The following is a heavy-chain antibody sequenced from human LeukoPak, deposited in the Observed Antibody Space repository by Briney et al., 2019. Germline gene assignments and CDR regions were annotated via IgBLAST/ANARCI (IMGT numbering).Heavy chain of an antibody. J-gene: IGHJ5*02. V-gene: IGHV3-74*01. Sequence: PGWSLRLSCAASGFTFSNYWMHWVRQAPGKGLVWVSRINSDGINTSYAYSVKRRLTICRDNAKNKLNLQMNSLRAEDTAVYYCAKDATAMVFRCWFDPWGQGTLVTVSS. D-gene: IGHD5-18*01. CDR2: INSDGINT. CDR3: AKDATAMVFRCWFDP. CDR1: GFTFSNYW.